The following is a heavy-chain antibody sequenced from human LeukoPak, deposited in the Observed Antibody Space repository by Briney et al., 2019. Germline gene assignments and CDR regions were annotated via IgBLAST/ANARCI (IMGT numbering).Heavy chain of an antibody. J-gene: IGHJ4*02. D-gene: IGHD3-3*01. Sequence: GGSLRLSCAASGFSFRSYAMSWVRQAPGKGLEWVSGISDSAGSTYYADSVKGRFTISRDNSKNTVYLQMNSLRAEDTAVYYCVRDFRFLEDYWGQGTLVTVSS. CDR2: ISDSAGST. CDR1: GFSFRSYA. CDR3: VRDFRFLEDY. V-gene: IGHV3-23*01.